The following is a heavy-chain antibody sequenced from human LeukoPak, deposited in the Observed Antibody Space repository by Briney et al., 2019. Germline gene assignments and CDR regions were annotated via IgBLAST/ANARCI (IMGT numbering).Heavy chain of an antibody. V-gene: IGHV3-30*03. CDR1: GFTFSSYS. Sequence: PGGSLRLSCAASGFTFSSYSMNWVRQAPGKGLEWVAVISYDGSNKYYADSVKGRFTISRDNSKNTLYLQMNSLRAEDTAVYYCAREEYYYDSSGDYYYYGMDVWGQGTTVTVSS. J-gene: IGHJ6*02. CDR3: AREEYYYDSSGDYYYYGMDV. D-gene: IGHD3-22*01. CDR2: ISYDGSNK.